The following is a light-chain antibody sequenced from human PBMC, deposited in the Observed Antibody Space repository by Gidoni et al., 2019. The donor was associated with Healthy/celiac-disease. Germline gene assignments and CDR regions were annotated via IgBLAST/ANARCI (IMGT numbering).Light chain of an antibody. CDR2: DAS. CDR3: QQSFT. Sequence: DIQMTQSPSTLSASVGDRVTITCRASQSISSWLAWYQQKPGKAPKLLIYDASSLESGVPSRFSGSGSGTEFTLTISSLQPDDFATYYCQQSFTFXPXTKVDIK. J-gene: IGKJ3*01. V-gene: IGKV1-5*01. CDR1: QSISSW.